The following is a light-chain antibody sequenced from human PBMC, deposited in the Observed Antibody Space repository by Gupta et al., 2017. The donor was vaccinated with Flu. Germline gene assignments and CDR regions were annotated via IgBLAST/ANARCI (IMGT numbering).Light chain of an antibody. J-gene: IGLJ3*02. V-gene: IGLV1-44*01. Sequence: QSVLTQPPSAPGTPGQTVTISCSGSSSNIGSNTVNWYQQVPGAAPKLLIHSNSQRPSGVPDRFSGSKSGASAPLAISGPQYEDEADYYCATWDDSLNGWVFGGGTKLTVL. CDR3: ATWDDSLNGWV. CDR2: SNS. CDR1: SSNIGSNT.